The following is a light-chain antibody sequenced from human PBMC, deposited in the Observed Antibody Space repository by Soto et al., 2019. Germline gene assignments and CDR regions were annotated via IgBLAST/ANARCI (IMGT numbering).Light chain of an antibody. V-gene: IGLV2-14*01. CDR2: AVN. J-gene: IGLJ2*01. Sequence: QSALTQPASVSGSPGQSITISCTGTSSDVGGYKYVSWYQHHPGQAPKLMIHAVNSRPSGVSTRFSGSKSGNTASLTISGLQPEDEADYYCAAWDTSLHALILGGGTKLTVL. CDR3: AAWDTSLHALI. CDR1: SSDVGGYKY.